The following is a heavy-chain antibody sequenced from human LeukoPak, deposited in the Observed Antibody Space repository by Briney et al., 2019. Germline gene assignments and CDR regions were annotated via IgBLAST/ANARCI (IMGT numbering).Heavy chain of an antibody. J-gene: IGHJ5*02. D-gene: IGHD4-11*01. CDR3: AREISNGDWFDP. V-gene: IGHV1-2*02. CDR1: GYTFTGYD. CDR2: INPNSGGT. Sequence: ASVKVSCKASGYTFTGYDMHWVRQAPGQGLEWMGWINPNSGGTNYAQKFQGRVTMTRDTSISTAYMELSRLRSDDTAVYYCAREISNGDWFDPWGQGTLVTVSS.